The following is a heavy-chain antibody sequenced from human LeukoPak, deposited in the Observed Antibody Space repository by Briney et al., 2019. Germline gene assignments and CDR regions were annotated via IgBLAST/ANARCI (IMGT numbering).Heavy chain of an antibody. J-gene: IGHJ4*02. V-gene: IGHV1-69*01. CDR2: IIPIFGTA. CDR1: GGTFSSYA. Sequence: SVKVSCKASGGTFSSYAISWVRQAPGQGLEWMGGIIPIFGTANYAQKFQGRVTITADESTSTAYMELSSLRSEDTAVYYCAREGDIVGAMYFDYWGQGTLVTVSS. D-gene: IGHD1-26*01. CDR3: AREGDIVGAMYFDY.